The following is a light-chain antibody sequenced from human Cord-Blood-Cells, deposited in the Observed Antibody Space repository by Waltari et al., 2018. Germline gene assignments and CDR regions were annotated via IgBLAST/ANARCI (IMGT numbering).Light chain of an antibody. CDR3: QSADSSGTYVG. CDR1: ALPKHY. V-gene: IGLV3-25*02. CDR2: KDS. Sequence: SYELTQPPSVSVSPGQTARITCSGDALPKHYAYWYQQKPGQAPVLVIYKDSERPSGIPGRFSGSSSGTTFTLTISGVQAEGEADYYCQSADSSGTYVGFGGGTKLTVL. J-gene: IGLJ2*01.